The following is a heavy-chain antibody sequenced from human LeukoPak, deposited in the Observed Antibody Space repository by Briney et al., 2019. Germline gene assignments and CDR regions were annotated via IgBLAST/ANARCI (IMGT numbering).Heavy chain of an antibody. D-gene: IGHD6-13*01. CDR2: ISFDGSYK. J-gene: IGHJ4*02. CDR3: AKDRVTAAGYYFDY. Sequence: GGSLRLSCAASGFTFSSYGMHWDRQAPGKGLEWVAVISFDGSYKYYADSVKGRFTISRDNSKNTLYLQMNSLRAEDTAVYYCAKDRVTAAGYYFDYWGRGTLVTVSS. CDR1: GFTFSSYG. V-gene: IGHV3-30*18.